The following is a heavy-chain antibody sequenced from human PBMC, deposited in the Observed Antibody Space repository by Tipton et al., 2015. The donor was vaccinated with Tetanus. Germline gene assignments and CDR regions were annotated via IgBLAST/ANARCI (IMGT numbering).Heavy chain of an antibody. D-gene: IGHD6-6*01. V-gene: IGHV5-51*01. Sequence: VQSGADVKKPGESLKISCKASGYSFTSHWIGWVRQMPGKGLEWMGMIFPDDSDTRYSPSFQGHVTLSVDKSTSTVYLQWSSLKASDTAMYFCARMYSTSSPFDPWGQGPLVAVSS. CDR3: ARMYSTSSPFDP. CDR2: IFPDDSDT. J-gene: IGHJ5*02. CDR1: GYSFTSHW.